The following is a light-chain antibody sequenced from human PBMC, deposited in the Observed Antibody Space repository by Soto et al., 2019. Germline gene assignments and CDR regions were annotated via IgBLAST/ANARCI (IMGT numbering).Light chain of an antibody. V-gene: IGKV3-20*01. J-gene: IGKJ1*01. CDR3: QQYGSSPRT. CDR1: QSVSRRY. Sequence: EIVLTQSPGTLSLSPGERATLSCGASQSVSRRYLAWFQQKPGQAPRLLIYGASSRATGIPDRFTGSGSGTDFTLTITRLEPGDFAVYYCQQYGSSPRTFGQGTRWIS. CDR2: GAS.